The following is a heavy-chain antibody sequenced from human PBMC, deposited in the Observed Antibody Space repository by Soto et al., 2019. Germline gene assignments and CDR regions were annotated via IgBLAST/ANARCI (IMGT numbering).Heavy chain of an antibody. Sequence: ETLCLTCAFSGYSISSGYYCGWIRQPPGKGLEWIGSIYHSGSTYYNPSLKIRVTISVDTSKNQFSLKLSSVTAADTAVYYCARGGDMITFGGVTIRHKYYFDYWGQGTLVTVS. J-gene: IGHJ4*02. V-gene: IGHV4-38-2*01. CDR2: IYHSGST. D-gene: IGHD3-16*01. CDR3: ARGGDMITFGGVTIRHKYYFDY. CDR1: GYSISSGYY.